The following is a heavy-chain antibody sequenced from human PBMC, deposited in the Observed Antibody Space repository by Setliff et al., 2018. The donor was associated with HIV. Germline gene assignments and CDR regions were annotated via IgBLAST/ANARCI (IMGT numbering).Heavy chain of an antibody. CDR2: MNPNTGVS. J-gene: IGHJ6*04. Sequence: ASVKVSCKASGHTFTNVDIHWLRRATGQGLEWMGWMNPNTGVSGYALKFQARVTMTRDTSISTAYMELGCLTSEDTAVYYCARGKGVGGVVITGGLDVWGKGTTVTVSS. D-gene: IGHD3-10*01. CDR3: ARGKGVGGVVITGGLDV. CDR1: GHTFTNVD. V-gene: IGHV1-8*01.